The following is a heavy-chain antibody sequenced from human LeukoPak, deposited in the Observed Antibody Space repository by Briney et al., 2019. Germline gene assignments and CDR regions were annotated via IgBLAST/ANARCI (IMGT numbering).Heavy chain of an antibody. CDR3: ARRAGDWAVNWIDP. J-gene: IGHJ5*02. D-gene: IGHD2-21*02. CDR2: LYPSGST. V-gene: IGHV4-39*01. Sequence: SETLSLTCTVSVGSITGTTYYWAWFRQPPGQGLEWIVSLYPSGSTYYSPSLKSRVSIFLDASKSQLSLNVRSVTAADTAVYYCARRAGDWAVNWIDPWGQGTLVTVSS. CDR1: VGSITGTTYY.